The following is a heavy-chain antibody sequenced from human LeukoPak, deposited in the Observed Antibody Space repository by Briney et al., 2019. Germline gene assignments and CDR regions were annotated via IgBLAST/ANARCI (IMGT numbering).Heavy chain of an antibody. V-gene: IGHV4-34*01. D-gene: IGHD6-13*01. CDR2: INHSGST. Sequence: TLSLTCAVYGGSFSGYYWSWIRQPPGKGLEWIGEINHSGSTNYNPSLKSRVTISVDTSKNQFSLKLSSVTAADTAVYYCARLQQLVEEFDYWGQGTLVTVSS. CDR3: ARLQQLVEEFDY. J-gene: IGHJ4*02. CDR1: GGSFSGYY.